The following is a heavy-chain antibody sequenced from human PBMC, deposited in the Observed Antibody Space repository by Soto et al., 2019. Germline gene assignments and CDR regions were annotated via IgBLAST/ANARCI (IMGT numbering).Heavy chain of an antibody. J-gene: IGHJ4*02. CDR2: ISAHNGNT. CDR3: ARGRYGDY. D-gene: IGHD1-1*01. V-gene: IGHV1-18*01. CDR1: GYAFTTCG. Sequence: QVHLVQSGAEVKKPGASVKVSCKGSGYAFTTCGITWVRQAPGHGLEWMGWISAHNGNTNYAQKLHGRVTVTRDTSTSTAYMELRSLRSDDTAVYYCARGRYGDYWGQGALVTVSS.